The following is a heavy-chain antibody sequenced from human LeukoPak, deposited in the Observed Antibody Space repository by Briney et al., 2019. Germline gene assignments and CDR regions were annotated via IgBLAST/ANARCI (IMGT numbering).Heavy chain of an antibody. D-gene: IGHD1-26*01. CDR2: INHSGST. V-gene: IGHV4-34*01. CDR3: AREVRESIVGAREAFDI. CDR1: GGSFSGYY. J-gene: IGHJ3*02. Sequence: TSETLSLTCAVYGGSFSGYYWSWIRQPPGKGLEWIGEINHSGSTNYNPSLKSRVTISVDTSKNQFSLKLSSVTAADTAVYYCAREVRESIVGAREAFDIWGQGTMVTVSS.